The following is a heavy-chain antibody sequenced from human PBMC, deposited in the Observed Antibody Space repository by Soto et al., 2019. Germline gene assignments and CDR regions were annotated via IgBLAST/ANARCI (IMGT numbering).Heavy chain of an antibody. CDR2: IYHSGST. D-gene: IGHD3-16*01. J-gene: IGHJ4*02. Sequence: SETLSLTCAVSGGSISSGGYSWSWIRQPPGKGLEWIGYIYHSGSTYSNPSLNSRVTISVDWSKNQFSLKLSSVTAADTAVYYCARDRVMLTFGGASEEWGIDSWGPGALVTVSS. CDR1: GGSISSGGYS. CDR3: ARDRVMLTFGGASEEWGIDS. V-gene: IGHV4-30-2*01.